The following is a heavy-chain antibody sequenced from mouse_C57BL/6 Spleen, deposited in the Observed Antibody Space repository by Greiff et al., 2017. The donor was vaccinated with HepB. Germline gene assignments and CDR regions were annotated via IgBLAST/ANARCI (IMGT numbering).Heavy chain of an antibody. V-gene: IGHV1-76*01. D-gene: IGHD1-1*01. Sequence: VQLQQSGAELVRPGASVKLSCKASGYTFTDYYINWVKQRPGQGLEWIARIYPGSGNTYYNEKFKGKATLTAEKSSSTAYMQLSSLTSEDSAVYFCARDYGSSRFAYWGQGTLVTVSA. CDR3: ARDYGSSRFAY. CDR1: GYTFTDYY. CDR2: IYPGSGNT. J-gene: IGHJ3*01.